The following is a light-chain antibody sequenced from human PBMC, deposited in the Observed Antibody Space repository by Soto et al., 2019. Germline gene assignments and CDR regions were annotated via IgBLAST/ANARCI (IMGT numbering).Light chain of an antibody. CDR1: QSVSSY. J-gene: IGKJ4*01. CDR2: DAS. CDR3: QQRSNWPST. V-gene: IGKV3-11*01. Sequence: EIVLTQSTATLSLSPGERAALSCRASQSVSSYFAWYQQKPGQAPRLLIYDASKRATGIPARFSGSGSGTDFTLTISSLEPEDFAVYYCQQRSNWPSTFGGGTKVEIK.